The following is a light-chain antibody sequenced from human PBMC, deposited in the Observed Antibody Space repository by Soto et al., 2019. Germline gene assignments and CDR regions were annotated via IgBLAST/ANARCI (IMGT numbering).Light chain of an antibody. CDR2: DVR. Sequence: QSVLTQPASVSASPGQSITISCTGTSSDVGGYNYVSWYQQHPGKAPKLMIYDVRNRPSGVSDRFSGSKSGNTASLTISGLQAEDEADYYCSSYTGSSTHVFGTGTKLTVL. CDR1: SSDVGGYNY. V-gene: IGLV2-14*01. J-gene: IGLJ1*01. CDR3: SSYTGSSTHV.